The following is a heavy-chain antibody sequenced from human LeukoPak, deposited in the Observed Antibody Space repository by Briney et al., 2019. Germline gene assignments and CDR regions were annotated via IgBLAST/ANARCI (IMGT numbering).Heavy chain of an antibody. D-gene: IGHD3-9*01. CDR2: IIPIFGTA. CDR3: ARGARYFDWLLVRH. Sequence: ASVKVSCKASGGTFSSYAISWVRQAPGQGLEWMGGIIPIFGTANYAQKFQGRVTITADESTSTAYMELSSLRSEDTAVYYCARGARYFDWLLVRHWGQGTLVTVSS. CDR1: GGTFSSYA. J-gene: IGHJ4*02. V-gene: IGHV1-69*13.